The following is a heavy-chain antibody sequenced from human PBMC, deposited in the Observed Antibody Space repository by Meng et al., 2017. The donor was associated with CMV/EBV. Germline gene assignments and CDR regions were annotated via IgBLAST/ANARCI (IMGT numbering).Heavy chain of an antibody. CDR1: GFTFSSYA. J-gene: IGHJ4*02. CDR3: ARAGDTAMGPPDY. D-gene: IGHD5-18*01. CDR2: ISYDGSNK. V-gene: IGHV3-30-3*01. Sequence: GVWGGGGVQPGSAPTLSCPASGFTFSSYAMHWVRQAPGKGLEWVAVISYDGSNKYYADSVKGRFTISRDNSKNTLYLQMNSLRAEDTAVYYCARAGDTAMGPPDYWGQGTLVTASS.